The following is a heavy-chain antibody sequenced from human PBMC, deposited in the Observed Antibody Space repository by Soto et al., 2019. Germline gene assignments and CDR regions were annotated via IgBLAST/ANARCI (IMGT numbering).Heavy chain of an antibody. CDR3: SRDLNAYSSMSNWFDP. Sequence: GESLRLSCAASGFTFSSYSMHWVRQAPGKGLEYVSAISSNGASTYYANSVKGRFTISRDNSKNTLYLQMGSLRAEDMAVYYCSRDLNAYSSMSNWFDPWGQGT. CDR1: GFTFSSYS. V-gene: IGHV3-64*01. J-gene: IGHJ5*02. CDR2: ISSNGAST. D-gene: IGHD6-13*01.